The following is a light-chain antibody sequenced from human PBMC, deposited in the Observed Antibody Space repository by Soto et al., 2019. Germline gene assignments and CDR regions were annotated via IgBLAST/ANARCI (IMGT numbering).Light chain of an antibody. CDR3: QKYNSALTWT. Sequence: DLQMTQSPSSLSASVGDRVTITCRASQGISNYLAWYQQKPGKVPKVLIYAASTLQSGVPSRFSGSGFGTDFTLTISSLQPEDVASYNCQKYNSALTWTFGQGTKVEIK. V-gene: IGKV1-27*01. CDR1: QGISNY. CDR2: AAS. J-gene: IGKJ1*01.